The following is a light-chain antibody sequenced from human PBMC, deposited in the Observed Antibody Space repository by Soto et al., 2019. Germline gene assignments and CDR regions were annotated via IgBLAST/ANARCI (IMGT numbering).Light chain of an antibody. CDR2: AAS. J-gene: IGKJ5*01. V-gene: IGKV1-39*01. CDR3: QQSYSTPTIT. Sequence: DIQMTQSPSSLSASVGDRVTVTCRASQSISTNLNWYQQKPGKAPKLLMYAASSLQSGVPSRFSGSGSGTDFTLTIRSLQPEDFATYYCQQSYSTPTITFGQGTRLEIK. CDR1: QSISTN.